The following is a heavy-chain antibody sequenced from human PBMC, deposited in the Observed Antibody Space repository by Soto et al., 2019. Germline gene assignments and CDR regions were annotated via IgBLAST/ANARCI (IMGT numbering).Heavy chain of an antibody. CDR3: AKDPGYCSSTSCYTGWFDP. D-gene: IGHD2-2*02. V-gene: IGHV3-23*01. J-gene: IGHJ5*02. Sequence: GGSLRLSCAASGFTFSSYAMSWVRQAPGKGLEWVSAISGSGGSTYYAGSVKGRFTISRDNSKNTLYLQMNSLRAEDTAVYYCAKDPGYCSSTSCYTGWFDPWGQGTLVTVSS. CDR2: ISGSGGST. CDR1: GFTFSSYA.